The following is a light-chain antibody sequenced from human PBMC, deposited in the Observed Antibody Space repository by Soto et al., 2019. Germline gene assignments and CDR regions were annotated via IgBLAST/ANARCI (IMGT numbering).Light chain of an antibody. V-gene: IGKV3-11*01. CDR2: DAS. J-gene: IGKJ4*01. CDR1: QTVGMF. Sequence: EIVLTQSPATLSLSPGETATLSCRASQTVGMFLAWYQQKRGQPPRLLIYDASNRATGIPARFSGSGSGTDFTLTISNLEPEDFAVYYCQQRSNWPPLTFGGGTKVEIK. CDR3: QQRSNWPPLT.